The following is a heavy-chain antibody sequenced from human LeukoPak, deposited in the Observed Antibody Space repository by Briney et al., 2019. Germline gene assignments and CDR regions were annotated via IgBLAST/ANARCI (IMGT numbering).Heavy chain of an antibody. Sequence: QTGGSLRLSCAASGFTFSDYWMSWVRRAPGKGLEWVANIRQDGSEKYYVDSVKGRLTMSRDNAKNSLYLQMNSLRAEDTAVYYCARERASGSYIKAPPFDYWGQGTLVTVSS. V-gene: IGHV3-7*01. CDR1: GFTFSDYW. CDR3: ARERASGSYIKAPPFDY. J-gene: IGHJ4*02. D-gene: IGHD3-10*01. CDR2: IRQDGSEK.